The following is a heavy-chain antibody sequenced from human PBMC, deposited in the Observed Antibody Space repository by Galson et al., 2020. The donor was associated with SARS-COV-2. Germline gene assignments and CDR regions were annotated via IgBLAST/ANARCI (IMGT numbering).Heavy chain of an antibody. CDR1: GHSISSGNDY. V-gene: IGHV4-61*02. J-gene: IGHJ4*02. Sequence: SETLSLTCTVSGHSISSGNDYWSWIRQPAGKALECLGRIHTSGGTNYNHSLTSRFSMSMDTSKNQFSLRLTSVTAADTAKYFCARSDCGKTSCYSFDFWGQGTPVAVSS. CDR3: ARSDCGKTSCYSFDF. CDR2: IHTSGGT. D-gene: IGHD2-2*01.